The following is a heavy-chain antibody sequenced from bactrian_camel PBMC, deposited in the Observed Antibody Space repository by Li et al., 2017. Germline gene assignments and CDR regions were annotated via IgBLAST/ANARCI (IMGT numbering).Heavy chain of an antibody. Sequence: QVQLVESGGDSVQTGGSLRLSCEVSGSRYNRYCMGWFRQRQGNEREGVAATDADGSRHYADSLKGRFTISQDNANNTVNLMMNSLKPEDTAMYYCAANFGPYCSGPYLARRANFLGQGTQVTVS. CDR1: GSRYNRYC. D-gene: IGHD2*01. V-gene: IGHV3S9*01. CDR2: TDADGSR. J-gene: IGHJ4*01.